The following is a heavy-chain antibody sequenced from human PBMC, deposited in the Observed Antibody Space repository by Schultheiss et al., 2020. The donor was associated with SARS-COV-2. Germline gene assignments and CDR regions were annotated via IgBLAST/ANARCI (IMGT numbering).Heavy chain of an antibody. D-gene: IGHD6-6*01. CDR2: ISWNSGSI. V-gene: IGHV3-9*01. Sequence: GGSLRLSCAASGFTFSSYSMNWVRQAPGKGLEWVSGISWNSGSIGYADSVKGRFTISRDNAKNSLYLQMNSLRAEDTALYYCAKDPFRYSSSSWWFDPWGQGTLVTVSS. CDR3: AKDPFRYSSSSWWFDP. CDR1: GFTFSSYS. J-gene: IGHJ5*02.